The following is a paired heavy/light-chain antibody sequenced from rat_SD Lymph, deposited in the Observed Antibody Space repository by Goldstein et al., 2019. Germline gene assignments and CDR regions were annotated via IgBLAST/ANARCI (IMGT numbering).Light chain of an antibody. V-gene: IGKV3S11*01. CDR3: QQSWNDPT. J-gene: IGKJ1*01. CDR2: KAS. CDR1: EGVNSY. Sequence: DTVLTQSPALAVSPGERVSISCRASEGVNSYMHWYQQKPGQQPKLLIYKASNLASGVPARFSGSGSGTDFTLTIDPVEADDTATYFCQQSWNDPTFGGGTKLELK.
Heavy chain of an antibody. CDR2: IWAGGST. D-gene: IGHD1-10*01. V-gene: IGHV2-72*01. J-gene: IGHJ2*01. Sequence: QVQLEESGPGLMQPSETLSLTCTVSGFSLTSNGVGWVRQPLGKGLVWMGTIWAGGSTNYNSAVQSRLSISRDTSKSQVFLKMNSLQPEDTGTYYCARHVKTTGAFDYWGQGVMVTVSS. CDR1: GFSLTSNG. CDR3: ARHVKTTGAFDY.